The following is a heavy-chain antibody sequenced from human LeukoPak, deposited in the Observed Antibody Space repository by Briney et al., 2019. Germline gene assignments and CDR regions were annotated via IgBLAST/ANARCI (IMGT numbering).Heavy chain of an antibody. D-gene: IGHD4-23*01. Sequence: SETLSLTCTVSGGSISSGSYYWSWIRQPPGKGLEWIGYIYYSGSTNYNPSLKSRVTISVDTSKNQFSLKLSSVTAADTAVYYCARLYGGNSHTPMDVWGKGTTVTISS. J-gene: IGHJ6*03. CDR3: ARLYGGNSHTPMDV. CDR2: IYYSGST. V-gene: IGHV4-61*01. CDR1: GGSISSGSYY.